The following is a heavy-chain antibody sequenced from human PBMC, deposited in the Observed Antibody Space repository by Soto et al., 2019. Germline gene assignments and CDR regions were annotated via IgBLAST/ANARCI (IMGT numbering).Heavy chain of an antibody. CDR3: ARVIEWFDP. D-gene: IGHD1-26*01. J-gene: IGHJ5*02. V-gene: IGHV4-59*01. CDR1: GGSISSYY. Sequence: SETLSLTCTVSGGSISSYYWSWIRQPPGKGLEWIGYIYYSGSTNYNPSLKSRVTISVDTSKNQFSLKLSSVTAADTAVYYCARVIEWFDPWGQGTLVTVSS. CDR2: IYYSGST.